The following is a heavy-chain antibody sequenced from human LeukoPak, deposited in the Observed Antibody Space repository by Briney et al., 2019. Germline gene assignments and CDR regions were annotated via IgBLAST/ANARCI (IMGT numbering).Heavy chain of an antibody. Sequence: GEFLKISCQGFGYSFSNYWITWVRQLPGKGLEWMGRIDPRDSQTNYSPSFQGHITISSDSSITTAYLEWSSLTVSDTATYYCARYGSGPDSWGQGTLVIVSS. V-gene: IGHV5-10-1*01. J-gene: IGHJ4*02. CDR1: GYSFSNYW. CDR2: IDPRDSQT. D-gene: IGHD3-10*01. CDR3: ARYGSGPDS.